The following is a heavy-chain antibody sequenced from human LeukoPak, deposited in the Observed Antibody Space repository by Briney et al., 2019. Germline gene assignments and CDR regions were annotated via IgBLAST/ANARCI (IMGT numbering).Heavy chain of an antibody. D-gene: IGHD5-12*01. CDR2: IYYSGST. J-gene: IGHJ4*02. CDR1: GGSISSYY. Sequence: PSETLSLTCTASGGSISSYYWSWIRQPPGKGLEWIGYIYYSGSTNYNPSLKSRVTISVDTSKNQFSPKLSSVTAADTAVYYCARERGYSGYAPLDYWGQGTLVTVSS. CDR3: ARERGYSGYAPLDY. V-gene: IGHV4-59*01.